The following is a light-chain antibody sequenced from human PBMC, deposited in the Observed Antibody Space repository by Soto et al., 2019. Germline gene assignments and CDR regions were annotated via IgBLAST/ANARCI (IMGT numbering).Light chain of an antibody. CDR3: QQYKSDPWT. Sequence: DIQMTQSPSTLSASIGDRVVITCRASESISSWLAWYQQKPGKAPKLLIYDVSSLESGVPSRFSGSESGTEFTLTSSSLQPDDFATYYCQQYKSDPWTFGQGTRVEIK. V-gene: IGKV1-5*01. CDR2: DVS. CDR1: ESISSW. J-gene: IGKJ1*01.